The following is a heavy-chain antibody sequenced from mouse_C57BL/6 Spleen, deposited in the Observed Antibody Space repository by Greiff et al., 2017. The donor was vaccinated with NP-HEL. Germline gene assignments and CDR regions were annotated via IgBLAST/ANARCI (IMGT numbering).Heavy chain of an antibody. CDR3: ARHRDGYYFDY. CDR1: GFTFSSYG. V-gene: IGHV5-6*01. D-gene: IGHD2-3*01. CDR2: ISSGGSYT. Sequence: EVKLVESGGDLVKPGGSLKLSCAASGFTFSSYGMSWVRQTPDKRLEWVATISSGGSYTYYPDSVKGRFTISRDNAKNTLYLQMSSLKSEDTAMYYCARHRDGYYFDYWGQGTTLTVSS. J-gene: IGHJ2*01.